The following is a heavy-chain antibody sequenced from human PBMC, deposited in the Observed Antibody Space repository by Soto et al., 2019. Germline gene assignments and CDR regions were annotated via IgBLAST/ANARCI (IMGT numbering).Heavy chain of an antibody. J-gene: IGHJ4*02. D-gene: IGHD3-9*01. CDR2: IYPGDSDT. CDR3: AAGALNYDILTGYSISGPFDY. V-gene: IGHV5-51*01. CDR1: GYSFTSYW. Sequence: PGESLKISCKGSGYSFTSYWIGWVRQMPGKGLEWMGIIYPGDSDTRYSPSFQGQVTISADKSISTAYLQWSSLKASDTAMYYCAAGALNYDILTGYSISGPFDYWGQGTLVTVSS.